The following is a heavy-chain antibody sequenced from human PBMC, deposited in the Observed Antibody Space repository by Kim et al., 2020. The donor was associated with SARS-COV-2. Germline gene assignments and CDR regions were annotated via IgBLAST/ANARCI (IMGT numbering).Heavy chain of an antibody. CDR3: ARRSAGIADRFDP. D-gene: IGHD2-21*01. CDR1: GGSMSDFY. J-gene: IGHJ5*02. V-gene: IGHV4-59*01. Sequence: SETLSLTCTISGGSMSDFYWTWIRQFPGKGLEWIGHIYYSGKTNYNPSLESRGTISVDTSKNQFSLELTSVTAADTAVYYCARRSAGIADRFDPWGQGTL. CDR2: IYYSGKT.